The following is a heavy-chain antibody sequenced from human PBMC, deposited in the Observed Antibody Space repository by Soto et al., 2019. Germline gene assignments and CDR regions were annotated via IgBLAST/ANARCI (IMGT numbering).Heavy chain of an antibody. V-gene: IGHV3-30*04. CDR2: IAYDGSNR. D-gene: IGHD1-1*01. CDR3: ARDLQAGTDNVNWFAP. CDR1: GFSISRSA. Sequence: QVQLVESGGGVVQPGRSLRLSCAASGFSISRSAMHWVRQDPGKGLAWVAVIAYDGSNRWYADSAKGRFTISRDNSKTTVYLQMSSLRGEDTAEYYCARDLQAGTDNVNWFAPWGQGTLVTVSS. J-gene: IGHJ5*02.